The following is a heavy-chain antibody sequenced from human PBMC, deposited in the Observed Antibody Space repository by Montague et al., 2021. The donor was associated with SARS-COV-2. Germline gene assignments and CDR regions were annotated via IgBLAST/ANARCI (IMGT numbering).Heavy chain of an antibody. CDR2: INHSGST. CDR1: GGSFSGYY. CDR3: ASFQSGYYDSSGYHI. V-gene: IGHV4-34*01. Sequence: SETLSLTCAVYGGSFSGYYWSWIRQPPGKGLEWIGEINHSGSTNYNPSLKSRVTISVDTSKNQFSLKLSSVTAADTAVYYCASFQSGYYDSSGYHIWGQGTLVTVSS. D-gene: IGHD3-22*01. J-gene: IGHJ1*01.